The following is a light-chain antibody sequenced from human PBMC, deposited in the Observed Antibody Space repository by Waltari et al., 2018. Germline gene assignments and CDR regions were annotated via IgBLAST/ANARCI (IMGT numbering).Light chain of an antibody. CDR3: QKSSNWPLN. V-gene: IGKV3-11*01. CDR2: DAS. Sequence: EIVLTQSPATLSLSPGETATLSCRASQSVSIYLAWYQQKPGQAPRLLIYDASNRATGILAMFSGSGSGTDFTLTISSLEPEDFAVYYCQKSSNWPLNFGGGTKVEIK. CDR1: QSVSIY. J-gene: IGKJ4*01.